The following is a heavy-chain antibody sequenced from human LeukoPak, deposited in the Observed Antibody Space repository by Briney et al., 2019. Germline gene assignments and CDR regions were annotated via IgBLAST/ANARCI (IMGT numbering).Heavy chain of an antibody. CDR3: ARDRTPTYYDFWSGYYTGQAFDI. CDR1: GFPFSSYS. Sequence: GSLRLSCAASGFPFSSYSMNWVRQAPGKGLEWVSSISSSSSYIYYADSVKGRFTISRDNAKNSLYLQMNSLRAEDTAVYYCARDRTPTYYDFWSGYYTGQAFDIWGQGTMVTVSS. D-gene: IGHD3-3*01. J-gene: IGHJ3*02. V-gene: IGHV3-21*01. CDR2: ISSSSSYI.